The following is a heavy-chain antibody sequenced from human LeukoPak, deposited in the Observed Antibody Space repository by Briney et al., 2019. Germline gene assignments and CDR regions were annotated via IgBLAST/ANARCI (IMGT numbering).Heavy chain of an antibody. D-gene: IGHD2/OR15-2a*01. CDR1: GASLSTYY. CDR3: ATTVMRATAEYFQH. J-gene: IGHJ1*01. V-gene: IGHV4-59*01. CDR2: IYYTGST. Sequence: SETLSLTCTVSGASLSTYYWSWIRQPPGKGLEWIGYIYYTGSTNCNPSLKSRITISLDTSKNQFSLKLSSVTAADTAVYYCATTVMRATAEYFQHWGQGTRATVSS.